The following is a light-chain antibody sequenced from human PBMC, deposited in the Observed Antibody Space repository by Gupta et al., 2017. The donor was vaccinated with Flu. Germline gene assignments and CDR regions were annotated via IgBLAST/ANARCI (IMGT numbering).Light chain of an antibody. J-gene: IGLJ3*02. CDR1: SSNIGNNY. CDR2: ENN. V-gene: IGLV1-51*02. Sequence: QSVLTPPPSVSAAPGQEVIISCSGSSSNIGNNYVSWYQQLPGTAPKLLIYENNKRPSGIPDRFSGSQSGTSATLGITGLQTGDEADYHCGAWDSTFNVYVFGGGTKVTVL. CDR3: GAWDSTFNVYV.